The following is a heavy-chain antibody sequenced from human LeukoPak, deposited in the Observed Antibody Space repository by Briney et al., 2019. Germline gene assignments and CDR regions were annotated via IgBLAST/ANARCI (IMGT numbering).Heavy chain of an antibody. CDR2: TDSISTTI. CDR3: ARGAPLVVVTTGAFDI. V-gene: IGHV3-48*03. J-gene: IGHJ3*02. CDR1: GFTFISYE. Sequence: GGSLRLSCAASGFTFISYEMNWVRQAPGKGLEWISYTDSISTTIYSADSVRGRFTISRDNAKNSLYLQMNSLRVEDTAIYYCARGAPLVVVTTGAFDIWGQGTMVTVSS. D-gene: IGHD2-15*01.